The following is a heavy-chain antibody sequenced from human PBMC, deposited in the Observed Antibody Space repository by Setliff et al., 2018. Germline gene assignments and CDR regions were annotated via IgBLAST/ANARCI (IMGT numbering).Heavy chain of an antibody. V-gene: IGHV4-38-2*01. CDR1: GFSISSGSF. D-gene: IGHD3-22*01. CDR2: IHHSGKA. J-gene: IGHJ5*02. CDR3: ARAHTWSLPNDNSGYPGWFDP. Sequence: SETLSLTCAVSGFSISSGSFWGWLRQPPGKGLEWIVNIHHSGKAYYNPSLKSRVTMSVDTAKNHVSLTLSSVTAADTAVYYCARAHTWSLPNDNSGYPGWFDPWGQGTLVTVSS.